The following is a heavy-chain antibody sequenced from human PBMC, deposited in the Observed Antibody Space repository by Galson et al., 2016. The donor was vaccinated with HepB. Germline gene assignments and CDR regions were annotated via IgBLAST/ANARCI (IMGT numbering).Heavy chain of an antibody. CDR1: GFSLSTSGVG. V-gene: IGHV2-5*02. CDR3: AHSLWAEHSNDY. J-gene: IGHJ4*02. CDR2: IYWDDDK. Sequence: PALVKPTQTLTLTCTFSGFSLSTSGVGVGWIRQPPGKALEWLALIYWDDDKRYSPSLKSRLAITKDTSKNQVVLTMTNMDPVDTATYYCAHSLWAEHSNDYWGQGILVTVSS. D-gene: IGHD4-11*01.